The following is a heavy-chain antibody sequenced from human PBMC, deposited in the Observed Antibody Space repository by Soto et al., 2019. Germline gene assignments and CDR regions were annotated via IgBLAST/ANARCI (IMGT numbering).Heavy chain of an antibody. D-gene: IGHD2-2*02. CDR2: ISGSGGST. CDR3: AKDKAAAIYGYYGMDV. V-gene: IGHV3-23*01. CDR1: GFTFSSYA. J-gene: IGHJ6*02. Sequence: HPGGSLRLSCVASGFTFSSYAMSWVRQAPGKGLEWVSAISGSGGSTYYADSVKGRFTISRDNSKNTLYLQMNSLRAEDTAVYYCAKDKAAAIYGYYGMDVWGQGTTVTVSS.